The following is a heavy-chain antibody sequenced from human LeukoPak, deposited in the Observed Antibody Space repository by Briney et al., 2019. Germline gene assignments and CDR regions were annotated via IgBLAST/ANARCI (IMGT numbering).Heavy chain of an antibody. CDR3: ARVPVVAGRRGWFDP. CDR2: ISAYNGNT. Sequence: ASVKVSCKASGYTFTSYGISWVGQAPGQGLEWMGWISAYNGNTNYAQKLQRRVTMTTDTSTSTAYMELRSLRSDVTAVYYCARVPVVAGRRGWFDPWGQGTLVTVSS. D-gene: IGHD6-19*01. J-gene: IGHJ5*02. V-gene: IGHV1-18*01. CDR1: GYTFTSYG.